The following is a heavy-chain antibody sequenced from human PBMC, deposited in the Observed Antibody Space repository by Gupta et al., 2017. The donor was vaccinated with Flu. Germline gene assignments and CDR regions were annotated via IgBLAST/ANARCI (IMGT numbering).Heavy chain of an antibody. CDR2: IRSKANSYAT. D-gene: IGHD6-19*01. CDR1: EFTFSGST. V-gene: IGHV3-73*02. J-gene: IGHJ5*02. Sequence: EVQLVESGGGLVQPGGSLKLSCAASEFTFSGSTMHWVRQASGKGLEWVGRIRSKANSYATAYAASVKGRFTISRDDSKNTAYLQMNSLKTENTAVYYCTRFTIPVTGTPFDPWGQGTLVTVSS. CDR3: TRFTIPVTGTPFDP.